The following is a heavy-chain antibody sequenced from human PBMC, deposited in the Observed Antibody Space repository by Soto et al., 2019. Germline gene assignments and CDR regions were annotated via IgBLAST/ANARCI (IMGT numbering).Heavy chain of an antibody. V-gene: IGHV3-11*06. CDR2: ISGDSRYT. J-gene: IGHJ4*02. D-gene: IGHD6-19*01. CDR3: ARDQGIAVAGTGPVFDY. CDR1: GFIFSEYY. Sequence: RLSCAASGFIFSEYYMNWIRQAPGKGLEWVSYISGDSRYTNYADSVKGRFTISRDNAKNSLYLQMNDLRAEDTAIYFCARDQGIAVAGTGPVFDYWGQGTLVTVSS.